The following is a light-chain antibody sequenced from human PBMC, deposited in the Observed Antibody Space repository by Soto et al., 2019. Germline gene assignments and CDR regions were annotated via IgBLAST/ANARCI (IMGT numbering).Light chain of an antibody. V-gene: IGLV1-40*01. CDR3: QSYDSSLSGSYV. Sequence: QSVLTQPPSVSGAPGQRVTISCTGSSSIIGAGFDVHWYQQLPGTAPRLLIYGNHRPSGVPDRFSGSKSGTSASLAITGLQAEDEADYYCQSYDSSLSGSYVFGTGTKVTVL. J-gene: IGLJ1*01. CDR2: GN. CDR1: SSIIGAGFD.